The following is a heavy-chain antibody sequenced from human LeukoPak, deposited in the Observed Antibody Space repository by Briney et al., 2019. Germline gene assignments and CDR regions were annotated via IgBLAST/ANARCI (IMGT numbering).Heavy chain of an antibody. CDR2: ISSSGSTI. V-gene: IGHV3-48*03. Sequence: GRSLRLSCAASGFTFSSYEMNWVRQAPGKGLEWVSYISSSGSTIYYADSVKGRFTISRDNAKNSLYLQMNSLRAEDTAVYYCARDRGDYGDYEFDYWGQGTLVTVSS. J-gene: IGHJ4*02. CDR1: GFTFSSYE. D-gene: IGHD4-17*01. CDR3: ARDRGDYGDYEFDY.